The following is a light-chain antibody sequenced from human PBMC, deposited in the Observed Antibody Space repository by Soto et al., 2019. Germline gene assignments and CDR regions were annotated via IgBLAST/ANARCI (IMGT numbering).Light chain of an antibody. CDR3: QQYKDWPRT. J-gene: IGKJ1*01. CDR2: GAS. V-gene: IGKV3-15*01. Sequence: EIVMTQSPATLSVSPGDRATLSCRASQSVTDNLAWYQQKPGQAPRLLIYGASTRYTGVPARFSGGGSETEFTLTISSLQSEDFAVYYCQQYKDWPRTFGQGTKVEIK. CDR1: QSVTDN.